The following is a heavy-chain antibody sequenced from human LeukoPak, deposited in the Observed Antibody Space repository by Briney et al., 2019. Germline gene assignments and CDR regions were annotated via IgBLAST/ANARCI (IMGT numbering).Heavy chain of an antibody. CDR1: GVSLSIFY. J-gene: IGHJ5*02. D-gene: IGHD6-13*01. CDR2: IYYSGST. CDR3: ARGATYSSSWYR. V-gene: IGHV4-59*01. Sequence: SETMSLTCTLSGVSLSIFYWSWIRHPPGKGLEWIGYIYYSGSTTYNPSLKGRVTISVDTSKNQLSLKLSSVTAADTAVYYCARGATYSSSWYRWGQGTLVTVSS.